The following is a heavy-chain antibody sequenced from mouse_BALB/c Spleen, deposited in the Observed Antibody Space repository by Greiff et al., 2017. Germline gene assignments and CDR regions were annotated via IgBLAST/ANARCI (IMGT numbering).Heavy chain of an antibody. CDR3: ARLTIHYYGYVAMDY. V-gene: IGHV5-17*02. CDR2: ISSGSSTI. J-gene: IGHJ4*01. Sequence: EVHLVESGGGLVQPGGSRKLSCAASGFTFSSFGMHWVRQAPEQGLEWVAYISSGSSTIYYADTVKGRFTISRDNPKNTLFLQMTSLRSEDTAMYYCARLTIHYYGYVAMDYWGQGTSVTVSS. CDR1: GFTFSSFG. D-gene: IGHD1-2*01.